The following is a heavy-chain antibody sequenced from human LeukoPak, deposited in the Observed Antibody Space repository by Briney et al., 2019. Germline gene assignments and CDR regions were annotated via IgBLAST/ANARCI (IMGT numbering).Heavy chain of an antibody. J-gene: IGHJ4*02. CDR2: IWYDGSNK. Sequence: PGGSLRLSCAASGFTFSSYGMHWVRQAPGKGLEWAAIIWYDGSNKYYADSVKGRFTISRDNSKNTLYLQMNSLRAEDTAVYYCARRVMYYDSSGYLFDYWGQGILVTVSS. D-gene: IGHD3-22*01. CDR3: ARRVMYYDSSGYLFDY. CDR1: GFTFSSYG. V-gene: IGHV3-33*01.